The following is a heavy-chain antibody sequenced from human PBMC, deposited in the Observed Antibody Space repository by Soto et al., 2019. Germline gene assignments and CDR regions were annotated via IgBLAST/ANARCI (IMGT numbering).Heavy chain of an antibody. Sequence: ASVKVSCKASGYTFTNYAMRWVRQAPGQRLEWMGWINGGNGNTKYSQKFRDRVTITRDTSASTAYMELSSLTSEDAGVYYCARDGAVTGNINFDCWGQGTLVTVSS. CDR3: ARDGAVTGNINFDC. J-gene: IGHJ4*02. V-gene: IGHV1-3*01. CDR1: GYTFTNYA. D-gene: IGHD6-19*01. CDR2: INGGNGNT.